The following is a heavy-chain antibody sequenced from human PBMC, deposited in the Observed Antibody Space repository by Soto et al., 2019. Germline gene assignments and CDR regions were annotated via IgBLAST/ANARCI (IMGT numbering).Heavy chain of an antibody. J-gene: IGHJ4*02. V-gene: IGHV3-23*01. Sequence: GGSLRLSCAASGFTLSNFAMNWVRQAPGKWLEWVSAISNSFSDGNTHYADSVKGRLTISRDNDKNTVFLEIDSLRAEDTAVYYCAKVFSPEGGNYFDHWGPGXLVTVYS. CDR3: AKVFSPEGGNYFDH. CDR1: GFTLSNFA. CDR2: ISNSFSDGNT.